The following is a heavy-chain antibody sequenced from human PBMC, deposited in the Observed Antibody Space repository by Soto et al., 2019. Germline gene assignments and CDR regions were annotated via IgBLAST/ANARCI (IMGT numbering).Heavy chain of an antibody. CDR1: GGSFSGNY. D-gene: IGHD3-10*01. CDR2: INHSGST. V-gene: IGHV4-34*01. J-gene: IGHJ4*02. Sequence: QVQLQQWGAGLLKPSETLSLTCAVYGGSFSGNYWSWIRQPPGEGLEWIGEINHSGSTNYNPSLKSRVTLSVDTSKDQFSLKLSSVTAADTALYYCERVPTMVRGVISGDDYFDYWGQGTLVTVSS. CDR3: ERVPTMVRGVISGDDYFDY.